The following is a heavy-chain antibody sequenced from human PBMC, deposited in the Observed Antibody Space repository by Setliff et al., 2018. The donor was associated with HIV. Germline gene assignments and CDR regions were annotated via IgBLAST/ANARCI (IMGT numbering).Heavy chain of an antibody. CDR2: IFYSVNT. CDR1: GGSIRTYY. Sequence: PSETLSLTCTVSGGSIRTYYWSWIRQPPGKGLEWIGYIFYSVNTNYNPSLKGRVTISVDTSKNQFSLKLSSVTAADTAVYYCARDSSSWYGADWFDPWGQGTLVTVSS. J-gene: IGHJ5*02. CDR3: ARDSSSWYGADWFDP. D-gene: IGHD6-13*01. V-gene: IGHV4-59*12.